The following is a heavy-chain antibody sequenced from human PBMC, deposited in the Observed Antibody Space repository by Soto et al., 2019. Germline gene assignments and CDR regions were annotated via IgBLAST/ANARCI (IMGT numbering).Heavy chain of an antibody. D-gene: IGHD1-20*01. CDR2: MQPSSGRT. Sequence: HVQLVQSGAEVREPWASVKVSCKASGYSFTSLDINWVRQTTGQGLEWMGWMQPSSGRTGYAQKFQGRVTMTRDTSINTADMELSSLTADDTAFYYCARGVTEGVDYWGQGNLVTVS. V-gene: IGHV1-8*01. J-gene: IGHJ4*02. CDR1: GYSFTSLD. CDR3: ARGVTEGVDY.